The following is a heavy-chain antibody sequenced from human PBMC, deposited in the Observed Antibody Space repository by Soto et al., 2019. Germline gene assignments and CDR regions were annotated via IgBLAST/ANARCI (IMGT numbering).Heavy chain of an antibody. D-gene: IGHD3-10*01. V-gene: IGHV5-51*01. Sequence: GESLKISCKGSGYSFTSYYIAWVRQMPGKGLEWMGIIHPGDSETRYSPSFQGHVIISADKSISSAYLQWSSLEVADTAMYYCARQRITRVRGVSSSGLDVWGQGTTVTVS. J-gene: IGHJ6*02. CDR1: GYSFTSYY. CDR2: IHPGDSET. CDR3: ARQRITRVRGVSSSGLDV.